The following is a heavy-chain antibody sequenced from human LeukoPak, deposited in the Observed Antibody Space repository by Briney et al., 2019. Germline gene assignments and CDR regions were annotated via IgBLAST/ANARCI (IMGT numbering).Heavy chain of an antibody. CDR1: GDSISSYY. CDR2: IYYSGST. V-gene: IGHV4-59*01. J-gene: IGHJ3*02. D-gene: IGHD3-22*01. CDR3: ARGGPNSSGYAGDGFDI. Sequence: SETLSLTCTVSGDSISSYYWSWIRQSPGKGLDWIGYIYYSGSTNYIPSLKSRVTISVDTSKNQIYLRLSSVTAADTAEYYCARGGPNSSGYAGDGFDIWGQGTVVTVSS.